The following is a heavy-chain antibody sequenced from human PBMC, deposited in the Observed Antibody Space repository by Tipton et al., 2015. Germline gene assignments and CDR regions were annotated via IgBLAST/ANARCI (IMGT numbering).Heavy chain of an antibody. J-gene: IGHJ6*02. CDR2: ISADSTTT. Sequence: GSLRLSCAASGFSFGSYWMHWVRQGPGKGLAWVSRISADSTTTSYADSVKGRFAISRDNAKSTLYLQMDSLRPEDTAVYYCARSFGVVHYQSAMDVWGQGTKVTVS. CDR1: GFSFGSYW. V-gene: IGHV3-74*03. CDR3: ARSFGVVHYQSAMDV. D-gene: IGHD3-3*01.